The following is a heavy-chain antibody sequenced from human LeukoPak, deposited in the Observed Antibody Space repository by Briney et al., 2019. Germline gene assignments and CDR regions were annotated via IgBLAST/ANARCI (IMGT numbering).Heavy chain of an antibody. CDR3: ANYYYPYGSCIGFDF. CDR2: ISYTGIA. V-gene: IGHV4-59*08. CDR1: GGSISGYY. J-gene: IGHJ4*02. Sequence: ASETLSLTCTVSGGSISGYYWSWIRQPPGKGLEWIGYISYTGIANYNPSLKSRVTISLDTSKNQFSLKLSSVTAADTAVYYCANYYYPYGSCIGFDFWSQGTLVTVSS. D-gene: IGHD3-10*01.